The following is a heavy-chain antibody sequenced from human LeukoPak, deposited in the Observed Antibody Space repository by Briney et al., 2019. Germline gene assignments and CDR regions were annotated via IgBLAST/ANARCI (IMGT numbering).Heavy chain of an antibody. CDR3: ASYDSSGYRADYFDY. CDR1: GGSISSSSYY. CDR2: IYYSGST. Sequence: KPSETLSLTCTVSGGSISSSSYYWGWIRQPPGKGLEWIGSIYYSGSTYYNPSLKSRVTISVDTSKNQFSLKLSSVTAADTAVYYCASYDSSGYRADYFDYWGQGTLVTVSS. J-gene: IGHJ4*02. V-gene: IGHV4-39*01. D-gene: IGHD3-22*01.